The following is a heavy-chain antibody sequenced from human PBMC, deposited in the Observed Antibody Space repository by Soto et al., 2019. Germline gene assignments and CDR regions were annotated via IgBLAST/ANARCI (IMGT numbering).Heavy chain of an antibody. J-gene: IGHJ6*02. V-gene: IGHV1-18*01. CDR3: ARVYYYGSGSYGMDA. D-gene: IGHD3-10*01. CDR2: ISAYNGNT. CDR1: GYTFTSYG. Sequence: ASVKVSCKASGYTFTSYGISWVRQAPGQGLEWMGWISAYNGNTNYAQKLQGRVTMTTDTSTSTAYMELRSLRSDDTAVYYCARVYYYGSGSYGMDAWGQGTTATVSS.